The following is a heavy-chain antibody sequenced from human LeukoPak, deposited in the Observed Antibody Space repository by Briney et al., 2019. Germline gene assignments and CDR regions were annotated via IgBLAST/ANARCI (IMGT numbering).Heavy chain of an antibody. CDR2: FSGSGGST. CDR3: AKGSRAQGYYFDF. CDR1: GFTLSSYG. V-gene: IGHV3-23*01. Sequence: GGSLRLSCAASGFTLSSYGMHWVRQGPGKGLEWVSTFSGSGGSTYYADSVKGRFTISRDNSKNPLYLQMNSLRAEDTAAYYCAKGSRAQGYYFDFWGQGTLVTVSS. J-gene: IGHJ4*02. D-gene: IGHD3-10*01.